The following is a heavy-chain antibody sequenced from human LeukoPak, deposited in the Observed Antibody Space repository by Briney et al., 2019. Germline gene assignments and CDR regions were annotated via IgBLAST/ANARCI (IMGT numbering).Heavy chain of an antibody. J-gene: IGHJ4*02. CDR2: IYPGGSDT. V-gene: IGHV5-51*01. CDR1: GYSFPNYW. CDR3: ARGPLTASGHFDF. D-gene: IGHD6-13*01. Sequence: GESLMTSCQASGYSFPNYWIGWVRQKPGKGLEYMGIIYPGGSDTRYNPSFQGQVTISADKSINTAYLQWSSLKASDTALYYCARGPLTASGHFDFWGRGTLVTVSS.